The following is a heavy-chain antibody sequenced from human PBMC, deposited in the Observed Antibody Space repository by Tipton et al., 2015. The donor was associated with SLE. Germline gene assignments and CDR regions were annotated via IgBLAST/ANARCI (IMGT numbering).Heavy chain of an antibody. CDR1: GFTFSTDS. CDR3: ARDRGSGYDFDYYYGMDV. D-gene: IGHD5-12*01. J-gene: IGHJ6*02. Sequence: GSLRLSCAASGFTFSTDSMNWVRQAPGKGLEWVSSISSSSSYIYYADSVKGRFTISRDNAKNSLYLQMNSLRAEDTAVYYCARDRGSGYDFDYYYGMDVWGQGTTVTVPS. V-gene: IGHV3-21*03. CDR2: ISSSSSYI.